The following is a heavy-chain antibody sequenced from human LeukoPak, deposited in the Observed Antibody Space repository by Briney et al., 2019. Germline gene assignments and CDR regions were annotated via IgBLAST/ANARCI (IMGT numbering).Heavy chain of an antibody. D-gene: IGHD3-3*01. CDR3: ARRYDFWSGPYMDV. CDR1: GYSISSGSYY. V-gene: IGHV4-61*02. CDR2: IYTSGST. J-gene: IGHJ6*03. Sequence: SETLSLTCAVSGYSISSGSYYWSWIRQPAGKGLEWIGRIYTSGSTNYNPSLKSRVTISVDTSKNQFSLKLSSVTAADTAVYYCARRYDFWSGPYMDVWGKGTTVTVSS.